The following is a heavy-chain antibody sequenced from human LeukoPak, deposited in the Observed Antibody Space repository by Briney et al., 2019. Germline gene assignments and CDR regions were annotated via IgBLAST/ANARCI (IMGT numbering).Heavy chain of an antibody. CDR1: GYTFTGYY. Sequence: ASVKVSCKASGYTFTGYYIYWVRQAPGQGLEWMGRINPNGGGTKYAQQFQGRVTITRDTSTSTVYMELSSLRSEDTAVYYCARVAVEYYYDSSGYAFDYWGQGTLVTVSS. CDR3: ARVAVEYYYDSSGYAFDY. D-gene: IGHD3-22*01. V-gene: IGHV1-2*06. J-gene: IGHJ4*02. CDR2: INPNGGGT.